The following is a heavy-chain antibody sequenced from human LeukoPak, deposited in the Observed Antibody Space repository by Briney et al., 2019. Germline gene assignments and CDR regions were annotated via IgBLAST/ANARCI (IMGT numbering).Heavy chain of an antibody. CDR2: IYPGDSDT. J-gene: IGHJ4*02. Sequence: GESLKISCKGSGYSFTSYWIGWVRQMPGKGLEWMGIIYPGDSDTRYSPSFQGQVTIPADKSISTAYLQWSSLTASDTAMYYCARSNSYYYDSSGSGAAGYWGQGTLVTVSS. CDR3: ARSNSYYYDSSGSGAAGY. D-gene: IGHD3-22*01. CDR1: GYSFTSYW. V-gene: IGHV5-51*01.